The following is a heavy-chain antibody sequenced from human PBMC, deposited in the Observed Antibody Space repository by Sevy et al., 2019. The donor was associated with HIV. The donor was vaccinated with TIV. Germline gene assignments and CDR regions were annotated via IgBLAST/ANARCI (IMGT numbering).Heavy chain of an antibody. V-gene: IGHV3-11*01. CDR1: GFTYSDYY. J-gene: IGHJ4*02. CDR3: ARDRYTYGSYYFDY. CDR2: ISSSGSTI. D-gene: IGHD5-18*01. Sequence: GGSLRLSCAASGFTYSDYYMSWIRQAPGKGLEWVSYISSSGSTIYYADSVKDRFTISRDNAKNSLYLQMNSLRAEDTAVYYCARDRYTYGSYYFDYWGQGTLVTVSS.